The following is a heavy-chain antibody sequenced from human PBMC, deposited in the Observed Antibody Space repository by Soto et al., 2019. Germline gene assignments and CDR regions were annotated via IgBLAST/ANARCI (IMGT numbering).Heavy chain of an antibody. CDR1: GFTFSDSY. Sequence: GGSLGLSCAASGFTFSDSYMSWIRQAPGKGLEWISYITFSGNTVYYADSLKGRFTISRDNAKNSLYLQMNRLRAEDTAVYYCARVSWREKYGMDVWGQGTTVTVSS. CDR2: ITFSGNTV. V-gene: IGHV3-11*01. CDR3: ARVSWREKYGMDV. J-gene: IGHJ6*02.